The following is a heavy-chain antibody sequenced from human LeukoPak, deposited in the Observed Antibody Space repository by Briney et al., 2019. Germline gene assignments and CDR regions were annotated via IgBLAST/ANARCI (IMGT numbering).Heavy chain of an antibody. V-gene: IGHV3-43*02. CDR3: AKGGPYYDILTGDFDY. CDR1: GLTFDDYA. CDR2: ISGDGGST. D-gene: IGHD3-9*01. Sequence: GGSLRLSCAASGLTFDDYAMHWVRQAPGKGLEWVSLISGDGGSTYYVDSVKGRFTISRDNSKNSLYLQMNSLRTEDTALYYCAKGGPYYDILTGDFDYWGQGTLVTVSS. J-gene: IGHJ4*02.